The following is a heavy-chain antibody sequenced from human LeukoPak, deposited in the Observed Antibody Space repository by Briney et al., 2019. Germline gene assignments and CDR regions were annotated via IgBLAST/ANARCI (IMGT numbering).Heavy chain of an antibody. CDR3: ARNNAMDV. CDR2: VNRDGSET. Sequence: AGGSLRLSCAASGFALSSHWTTWVRQVPGRGPEWVANVNRDGSETYYLDSVKGRFTISKDNAKNSLYLQMNSLRAEDTALYHCARNNAMDVWGQGTTVIVSS. V-gene: IGHV3-7*03. D-gene: IGHD2-8*01. CDR1: GFALSSHW. J-gene: IGHJ6*02.